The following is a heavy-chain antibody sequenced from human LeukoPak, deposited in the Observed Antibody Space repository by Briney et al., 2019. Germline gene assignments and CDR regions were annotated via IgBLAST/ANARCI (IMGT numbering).Heavy chain of an antibody. Sequence: AAVTVSFTSSGYTFTIYDINWGRQATGQGGEWMGWMNINSGNTKYYKKVQGRGSMTTDTSTTTAYMELRSLRSDDTAVYSCARDARHRYYYDSSGFYGSWFDPWGQGTLVTVSS. V-gene: IGHV1-18*01. CDR1: GYTFTIYD. CDR3: ARDARHRYYYDSSGFYGSWFDP. D-gene: IGHD3-22*01. J-gene: IGHJ5*02. CDR2: MNINSGNT.